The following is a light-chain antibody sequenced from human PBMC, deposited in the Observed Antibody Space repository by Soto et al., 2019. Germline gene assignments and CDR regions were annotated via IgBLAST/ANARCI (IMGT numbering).Light chain of an antibody. Sequence: EVVMTQSPVTLSLSPGERATLSCRASQSVSSNLAWYQQKPGQAPRLLIYVASTRATGIPARFSGSGSGTEFTLTISSLQSEDSAVYYCQQRSNWPPLTFGGGTKVDIK. CDR1: QSVSSN. CDR2: VAS. CDR3: QQRSNWPPLT. V-gene: IGKV3-15*01. J-gene: IGKJ4*01.